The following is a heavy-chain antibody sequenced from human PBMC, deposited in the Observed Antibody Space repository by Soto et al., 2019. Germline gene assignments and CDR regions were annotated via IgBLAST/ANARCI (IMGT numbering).Heavy chain of an antibody. D-gene: IGHD6-19*01. J-gene: IGHJ4*02. CDR1: GGSISSYY. CDR2: ISYTGST. CDR3: ASGHYSSGWYSG. V-gene: IGHV4-59*01. Sequence: SETLSLTCTVSGGSISSYYWTWIRQPPGKGLQWSGYISYTGSTTYNPSLESRVTMSRDTSKNQFSLKLSSVTAADTAVYYCASGHYSSGWYSGWGQGTLVTVSS.